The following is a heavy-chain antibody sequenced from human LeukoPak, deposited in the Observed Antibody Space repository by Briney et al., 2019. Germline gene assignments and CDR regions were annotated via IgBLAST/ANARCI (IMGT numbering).Heavy chain of an antibody. CDR2: IYYSGST. CDR1: GYSISSGYY. CDR3: ARTYSYGPQYYFDY. V-gene: IGHV4-61*01. Sequence: NSSETLSLTCTVSGYSISSGYYWSWIRQPPGKGLEWIGYIYYSGSTNYNPSLKSRVTISVDTSKNQFSLKLSSVTAADTAVYYCARTYSYGPQYYFDYWGQGTLVTVSS. J-gene: IGHJ4*02. D-gene: IGHD5-18*01.